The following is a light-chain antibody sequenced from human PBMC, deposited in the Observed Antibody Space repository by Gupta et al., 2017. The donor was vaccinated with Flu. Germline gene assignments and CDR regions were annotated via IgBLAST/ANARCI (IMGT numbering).Light chain of an antibody. V-gene: IGKV1-16*01. CDR1: QGLSYY. Sequence: PTSLSASVGDRVTVTCRASQGLSYYVAWFQHKPGQAPKSLIYAASRLQSGVPSRFSDSGSATDFSLTISNLQPEDFATYYCQHEHNYPHTFGGGTKVDIK. J-gene: IGKJ4*01. CDR2: AAS. CDR3: QHEHNYPHT.